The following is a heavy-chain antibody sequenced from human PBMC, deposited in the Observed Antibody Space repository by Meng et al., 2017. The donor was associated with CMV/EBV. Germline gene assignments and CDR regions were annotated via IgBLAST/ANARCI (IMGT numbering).Heavy chain of an antibody. D-gene: IGHD2-2*01. V-gene: IGHV3-9*01. J-gene: IGHJ6*02. CDR1: GFTFDDYA. CDR3: AKESYCSSTSCEGYYYYYGMDV. Sequence: SCAASGFTFDDYAMHWVRQAPGKGLEWVSGISWNSGSIGYADSVKGRFTISRDNAKNSLYLQMNSLRAEDTALYYCAKESYCSSTSCEGYYYYYGMDVWGQGTTVTVSS. CDR2: ISWNSGSI.